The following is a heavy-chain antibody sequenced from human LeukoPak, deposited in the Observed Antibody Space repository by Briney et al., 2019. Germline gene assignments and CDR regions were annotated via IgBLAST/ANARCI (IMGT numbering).Heavy chain of an antibody. Sequence: GASVKVSCKASGYTFTSYGISWVRQAPGQGLEWMGWINPNSGGTNYAQKFQGRVTMTRDTSISTAYMELSRLRSDDTAVYYCARAGGYYYDSSGEKGANAFDIWGQGTMVTVSS. CDR2: INPNSGGT. J-gene: IGHJ3*02. CDR1: GYTFTSYG. CDR3: ARAGGYYYDSSGEKGANAFDI. D-gene: IGHD3-22*01. V-gene: IGHV1-2*02.